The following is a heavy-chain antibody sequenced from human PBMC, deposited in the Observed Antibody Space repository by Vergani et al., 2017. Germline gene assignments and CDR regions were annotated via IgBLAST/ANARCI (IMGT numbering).Heavy chain of an antibody. CDR2: IYYSGST. V-gene: IGHV4-59*05. D-gene: IGHD7-27*01. CDR1: GGSFSGYY. J-gene: IGHJ6*03. CDR3: AKETGGYYYYYMDV. Sequence: QVQLQESGPGLVKPSETLSLTCAVYGGSFSGYYWSWIRQPPGKGLEWIGSIYYSGSTYYNPSLKSRVTISVDTSKNQFSLKLSSVTAADTAVYYCAKETGGYYYYYMDVWGQGTTVTVSS.